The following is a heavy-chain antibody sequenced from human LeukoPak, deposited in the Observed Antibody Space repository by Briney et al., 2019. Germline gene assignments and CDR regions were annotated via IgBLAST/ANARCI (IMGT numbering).Heavy chain of an antibody. J-gene: IGHJ4*02. CDR1: EFTVYNSY. V-gene: IGHV3-53*01. D-gene: IGHD2-8*01. CDR3: ATWDRNNGVDY. Sequence: GGSLRLSCAVSEFTVYNSYMSWVRQAPGKGLEWVSIIYSGGDTFYVDSVKGRFTISRDKSKNTVYLQMNSLRAEDTAVYYCATWDRNNGVDYWGQGTQVTVSS. CDR2: IYSGGDT.